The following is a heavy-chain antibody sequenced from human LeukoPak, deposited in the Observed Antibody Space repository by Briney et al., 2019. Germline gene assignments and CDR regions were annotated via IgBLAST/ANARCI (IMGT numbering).Heavy chain of an antibody. Sequence: PGRSLRLSCAASGFTFSSYGMYWVRQAPGKGLEWVAVISYDGSNKYYADSVKGRFTISRDNSKNTLYLQMNSLRAEDTAVYYCAKSYYYDSSGYSDYWGQGTLVTVSS. V-gene: IGHV3-30*18. CDR1: GFTFSSYG. D-gene: IGHD3-22*01. J-gene: IGHJ4*02. CDR3: AKSYYYDSSGYSDY. CDR2: ISYDGSNK.